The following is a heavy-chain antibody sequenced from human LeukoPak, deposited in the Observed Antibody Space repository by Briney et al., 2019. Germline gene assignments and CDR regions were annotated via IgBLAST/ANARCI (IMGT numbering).Heavy chain of an antibody. CDR3: ARGAIVGATGGQIDY. D-gene: IGHD1-26*01. V-gene: IGHV4-34*01. Sequence: SETLSLTCAVYGGSFSGYYWSWIRQPPGKGLEWIGEINHSGSTNYNPSLKSRVTISVDTSKNQFSLKLSSVTAADTAVYYCARGAIVGATGGQIDYWGQGTLVTVSS. CDR2: INHSGST. CDR1: GGSFSGYY. J-gene: IGHJ4*02.